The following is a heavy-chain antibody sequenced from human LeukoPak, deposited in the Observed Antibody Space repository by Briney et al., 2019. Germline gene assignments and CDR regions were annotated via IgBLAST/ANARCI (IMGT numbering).Heavy chain of an antibody. J-gene: IGHJ4*02. CDR2: IYPGDSDT. Sequence: GESLKISCKGSGYSFINYWIGWVRQMPGKGLEWMGIIYPGDSDTRYSPSFQGQVTISADKSINTAYLQWSGLTAADTAIYFCARLGYCINGVCSDYYFDNWGQGTLVTVSS. D-gene: IGHD2-8*01. CDR1: GYSFINYW. V-gene: IGHV5-51*03. CDR3: ARLGYCINGVCSDYYFDN.